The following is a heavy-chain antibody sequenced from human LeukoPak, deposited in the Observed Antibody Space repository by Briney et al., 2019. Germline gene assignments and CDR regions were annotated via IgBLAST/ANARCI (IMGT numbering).Heavy chain of an antibody. D-gene: IGHD6-25*01. Sequence: GGSLRLSCAASEFTFSAYWMHWVRQAPGKGLVWVSRIRGDGSMTNYADSVKGRFTISRDNAKNALYLQMNSLRLEDTAVYYCARENLAAAADYWGQGTVVTVSS. J-gene: IGHJ4*02. V-gene: IGHV3-74*01. CDR1: EFTFSAYW. CDR3: ARENLAAAADY. CDR2: IRGDGSMT.